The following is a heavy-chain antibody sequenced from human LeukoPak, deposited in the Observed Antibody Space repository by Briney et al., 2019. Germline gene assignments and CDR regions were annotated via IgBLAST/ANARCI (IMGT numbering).Heavy chain of an antibody. D-gene: IGHD2-2*01. J-gene: IGHJ4*02. CDR1: GGSISSGGYS. CDR3: AKGYCSSPSCPNFDY. V-gene: IGHV4-30-2*01. CDR2: IYHSGST. Sequence: SQTLSLTCAVSGGSISSGGYSWSWIRQPPGKGLEWIGYIYHSGSTYYNPSLKSRVTISVDRSKNQFSLKLGSVTAADTAVYYCAKGYCSSPSCPNFDYWGQGTLVTVSS.